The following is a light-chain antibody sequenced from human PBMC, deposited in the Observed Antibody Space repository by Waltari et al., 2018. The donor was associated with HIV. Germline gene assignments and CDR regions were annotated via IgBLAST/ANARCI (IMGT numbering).Light chain of an antibody. Sequence: QSALTQPASVSGSPGQSITISCTGTSSDVGGYNYVPWYQQHPGKAPKLMMYEVSNRPSGVSNRFSVSKSGNTASLTISGLQAEDEADYYCSSYTSSSTRVFGGGTKLTVL. CDR2: EVS. J-gene: IGLJ3*02. CDR3: SSYTSSSTRV. V-gene: IGLV2-14*01. CDR1: SSDVGGYNY.